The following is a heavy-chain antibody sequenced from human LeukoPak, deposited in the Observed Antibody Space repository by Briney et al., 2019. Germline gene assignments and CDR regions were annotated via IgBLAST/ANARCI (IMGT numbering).Heavy chain of an antibody. D-gene: IGHD1-7*01. V-gene: IGHV3-74*01. CDR1: GFTFSSYW. Sequence: GGSLRLSCAASGFTFSSYWMHWVRQAPGKGLVWVSRINSDGSSTSYADSVKGRFTISRGNAKNTLYLQMNSLRAEDTAVYYCARDQAGTNYYYYGMDVWGQGTTVTVSS. CDR3: ARDQAGTNYYYYGMDV. CDR2: INSDGSST. J-gene: IGHJ6*02.